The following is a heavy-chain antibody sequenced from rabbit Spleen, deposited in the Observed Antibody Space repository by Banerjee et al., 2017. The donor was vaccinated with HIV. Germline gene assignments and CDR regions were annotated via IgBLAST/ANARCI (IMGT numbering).Heavy chain of an antibody. CDR1: VFFFSSKAV. Sequence: QQQLVESGGGLVQPGSSLTLTCKAAVFFFSSKAVMCWVRQAPGMGLEWIACINAVTGKAVYASWAKGRFTFSKTSSTTVTLQMTSLTAADTASYFCARDTGSSFSSYGMDLWGQGTLVTVS. CDR3: ARDTGSSFSSYGMDL. CDR2: INAVTGKA. J-gene: IGHJ6*01. D-gene: IGHD7-1*01. V-gene: IGHV1S45*01.